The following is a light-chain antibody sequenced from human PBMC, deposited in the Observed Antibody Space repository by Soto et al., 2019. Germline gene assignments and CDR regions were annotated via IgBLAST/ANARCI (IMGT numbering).Light chain of an antibody. V-gene: IGKV1-9*01. CDR3: QQLKSFPET. CDR2: DAF. CDR1: QGISSY. J-gene: IGKJ1*01. Sequence: DIRLTQSPSFLSASVGDRVTITCRASQGISSYLAWYQQQPGQAPKLLIYDAFTLQSGVPSRFSGSGSGTEFTLTINSLQPEDVATYYCQQLKSFPETFGQGTKVEVK.